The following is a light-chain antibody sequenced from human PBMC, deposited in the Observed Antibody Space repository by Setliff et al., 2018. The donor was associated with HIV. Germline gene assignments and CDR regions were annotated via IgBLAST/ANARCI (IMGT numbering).Light chain of an antibody. CDR2: EVS. CDR3: CSYAGGGTYV. J-gene: IGLJ1*01. Sequence: QSALAQPAPVSGSPGQSITISCNGTASDVGKYDLVSWYQQRPGRAPNLIIYEVSKRPSGVSDRFSASKSGNTASLTISGVQPEDETDYFCCSYAGGGTYVFGSGTKV. CDR1: ASDVGKYDL. V-gene: IGLV2-23*02.